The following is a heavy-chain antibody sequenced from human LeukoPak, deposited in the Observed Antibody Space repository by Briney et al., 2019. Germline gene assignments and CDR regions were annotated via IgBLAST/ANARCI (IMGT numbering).Heavy chain of an antibody. CDR3: ASGLRWSY. J-gene: IGHJ4*02. D-gene: IGHD4-23*01. V-gene: IGHV3-53*01. CDR2: IYSGGST. Sequence: PGGSLRLSCAASGFIFSGYSMNWVRQAPGKGLEWVSVIYSGGSTYYADSVKGRFTISRDNSKNTLYLQMNSLRAEDTAVYYCASGLRWSYWGQGTLVTVSS. CDR1: GFIFSGYS.